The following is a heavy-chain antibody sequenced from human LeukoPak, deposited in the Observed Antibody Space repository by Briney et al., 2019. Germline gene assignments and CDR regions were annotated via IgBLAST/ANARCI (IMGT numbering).Heavy chain of an antibody. J-gene: IGHJ4*02. V-gene: IGHV3-21*01. CDR2: ISSSSSYI. Sequence: GGSLRLSCAASGFTFSSYSMNWVRQAPGKGLEWVSSISSSSSYIYYADPVKGRFTISRDNAKNSLYLQMNSLRAEDTAVYYCARDPGSIAVAGFIDYWGQGTLVTVSS. CDR3: ARDPGSIAVAGFIDY. CDR1: GFTFSSYS. D-gene: IGHD6-19*01.